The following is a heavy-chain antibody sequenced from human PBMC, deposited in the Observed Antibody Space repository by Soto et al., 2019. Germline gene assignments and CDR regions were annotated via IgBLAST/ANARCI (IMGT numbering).Heavy chain of an antibody. CDR2: IYYRGST. CDR1: GDSISSYF. J-gene: IGHJ3*02. D-gene: IGHD2-2*01. CDR3: ARMNQLAPKRNAFDI. V-gene: IGHV4-59*01. Sequence: SEPLSLTCTVSGDSISSYFWTWIRQPPGKGLEGIGYIYYRGSTNYDPSLKSRVNLSVDTSTNQFSLTLSSVTAADTAVYYCARMNQLAPKRNAFDIWGQGTRSTFS.